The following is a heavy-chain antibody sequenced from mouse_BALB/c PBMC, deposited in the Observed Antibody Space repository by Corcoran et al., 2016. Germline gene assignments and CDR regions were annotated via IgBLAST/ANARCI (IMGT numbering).Heavy chain of an antibody. CDR2: IDPANGNT. CDR1: GFNIKDTY. Sequence: EVQLQQSGAELVKPGASVKLSCTASGFNIKDTYMHWVKQRPEQGLEWIGRIDPANGNTKYDPKFQAKATITADTSSNTAYLPLSSLTSEDTAVYYCARWDWYFDVWGAGTTVTVSS. J-gene: IGHJ1*01. V-gene: IGHV14-3*02. CDR3: ARWDWYFDV.